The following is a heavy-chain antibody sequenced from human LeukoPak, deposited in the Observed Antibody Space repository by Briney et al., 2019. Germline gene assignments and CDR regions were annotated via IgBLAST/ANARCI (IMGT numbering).Heavy chain of an antibody. CDR1: GGSISSGSYY. CDR2: IYTSGST. Sequence: PSETLSLTCTVSGGSISSGSYYWSWIRQPAGKGLEWIGRIYTSGSTNYNPSLKSRVTISVDTSKNQFSLNLSSVTAADTAVYYCAREMGAVRGVSFDYWGQGTLVTVSS. V-gene: IGHV4-61*02. J-gene: IGHJ4*02. D-gene: IGHD3-10*01. CDR3: AREMGAVRGVSFDY.